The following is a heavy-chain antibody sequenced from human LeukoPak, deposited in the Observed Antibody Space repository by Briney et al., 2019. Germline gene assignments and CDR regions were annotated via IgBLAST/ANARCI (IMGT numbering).Heavy chain of an antibody. Sequence: SVTVSCTASGGTFSSYAISWVRQAPGQGLEWMGGIIPIFGTANYAQKFQGRVTITADESTSTAYMELSSLRSEDTAVYYCARGRYSSSSRSGWFDPWGQGTPVTVSS. CDR2: IIPIFGTA. V-gene: IGHV1-69*13. CDR3: ARGRYSSSSRSGWFDP. J-gene: IGHJ5*02. CDR1: GGTFSSYA. D-gene: IGHD6-6*01.